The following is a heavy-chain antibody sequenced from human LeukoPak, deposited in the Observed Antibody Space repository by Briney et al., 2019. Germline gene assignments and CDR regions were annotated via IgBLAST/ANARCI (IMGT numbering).Heavy chain of an antibody. CDR3: ASMGKYYYGSGGALDY. CDR2: ISYDGSNK. J-gene: IGHJ4*02. D-gene: IGHD3-10*01. Sequence: GGSLRLSCAASGFTFSDYYMSWVRQAPGKGLEWVAVISYDGSNKYYADSVKGRFTISRDNSKNTLYLQMNSLRAEDTAVYYCASMGKYYYGSGGALDYWGQGTLVTVSS. V-gene: IGHV3-30*03. CDR1: GFTFSDYY.